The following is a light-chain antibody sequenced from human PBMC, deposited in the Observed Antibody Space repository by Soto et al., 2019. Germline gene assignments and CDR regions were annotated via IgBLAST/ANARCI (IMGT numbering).Light chain of an antibody. J-gene: IGKJ4*01. CDR3: HQANSFPFT. Sequence: DIQMTQSPSSVSASVGDRVTITCRASQDIHTWLAWYQQKPGKAPKLLIYAASSLQSGVQPRFSGSESGTDFTLTISSLQPEDFATYYCHQANSFPFTFGGGTKVEIK. CDR2: AAS. V-gene: IGKV1-12*02. CDR1: QDIHTW.